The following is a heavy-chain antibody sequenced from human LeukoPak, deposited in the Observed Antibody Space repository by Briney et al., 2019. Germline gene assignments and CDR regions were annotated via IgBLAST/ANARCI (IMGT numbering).Heavy chain of an antibody. D-gene: IGHD1-26*01. V-gene: IGHV3-23*01. J-gene: IGHJ4*02. Sequence: QTGGSLRLSCVASGFRFGDFAMSWVRLAPGKGLEWVSSISGSGDGTYYADSVKGRFTISRDNSRNTMCLQTNSLRAEDTALYYCAKQEGWELGDYYFDYWGQGTLVTVSS. CDR3: AKQEGWELGDYYFDY. CDR1: GFRFGDFA. CDR2: ISGSGDGT.